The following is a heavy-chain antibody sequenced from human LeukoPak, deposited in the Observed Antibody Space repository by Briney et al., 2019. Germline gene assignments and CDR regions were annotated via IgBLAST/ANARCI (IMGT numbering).Heavy chain of an antibody. J-gene: IGHJ6*03. Sequence: SVKVSCKASGGTFSSYAISWVRQAPGQGLEWMGGIIPIFGTANYAQKFRGRVTITTDESTSTAYMELSSLRSEDTAVYYCARESRYGKHYYYYMDVWGKGTTVTVSS. CDR1: GGTFSSYA. V-gene: IGHV1-69*05. CDR2: IIPIFGTA. D-gene: IGHD4-17*01. CDR3: ARESRYGKHYYYYMDV.